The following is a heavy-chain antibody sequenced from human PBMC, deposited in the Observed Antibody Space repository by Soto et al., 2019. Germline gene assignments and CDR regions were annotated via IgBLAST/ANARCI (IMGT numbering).Heavy chain of an antibody. CDR3: SKDIASSSLHYNWFEA. Sequence: SLRLSCASSVLTFDDYAMHCVRQSPGKCLEWVSGISWNSGSIGYADSVKGRFTISRDNAKNSLYLKMKSLRAEDTALYYCSKDIASSSLHYNWFEAWGQGTQVTVSS. D-gene: IGHD6-6*01. CDR2: ISWNSGSI. CDR1: VLTFDDYA. J-gene: IGHJ5*02. V-gene: IGHV3-9*01.